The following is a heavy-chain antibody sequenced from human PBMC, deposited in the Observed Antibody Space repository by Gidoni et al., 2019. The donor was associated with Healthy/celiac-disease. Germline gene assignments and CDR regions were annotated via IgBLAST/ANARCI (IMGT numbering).Heavy chain of an antibody. J-gene: IGHJ4*02. Sequence: QLQLQESGPGLVKPSETLSLTCTVSGGSISSSSYYWGWIRQPPGKGLEWIGSIYYSGSTYYNPSLKSRVTISVDTSKNQFSLKLSSVTAADTAVYYCARHWVNDYGDYGTDYWGQGTLVTVSS. CDR3: ARHWVNDYGDYGTDY. D-gene: IGHD4-17*01. V-gene: IGHV4-39*01. CDR1: GGSISSSSYY. CDR2: IYYSGST.